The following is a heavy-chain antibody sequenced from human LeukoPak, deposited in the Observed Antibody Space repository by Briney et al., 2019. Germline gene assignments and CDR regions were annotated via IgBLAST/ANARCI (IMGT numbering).Heavy chain of an antibody. D-gene: IGHD2-8*01. CDR2: IYYSGST. CDR3: ARHGRGNGGRGLYYFDY. Sequence: PSETLSLTCTVSGGSISSSTYYWGWIRQPPGKGLEWIGSIYYSGSTYYNPSLKSRVTISVDTSKNQFSLKLSSVTAADTAVYYCARHGRGNGGRGLYYFDYWGQGTLVTVSS. V-gene: IGHV4-39*01. J-gene: IGHJ4*02. CDR1: GGSISSSTYY.